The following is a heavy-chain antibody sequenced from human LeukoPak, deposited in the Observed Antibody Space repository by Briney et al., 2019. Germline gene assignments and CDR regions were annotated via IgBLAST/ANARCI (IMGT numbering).Heavy chain of an antibody. CDR3: ARARNYYDSSGYYRFDP. D-gene: IGHD3-22*01. CDR1: GGSISSYY. CDR2: IYTSGST. V-gene: IGHV4-4*07. Sequence: PSQTLSLTCTVSGGSISSYYWSWIRQPAGKGLEWIVRIYTSGSTNYNPSLKSRVTMSLDTSKNQFSLKLSSVTAADTAVYYCARARNYYDSSGYYRFDPWGQGTLVTVSS. J-gene: IGHJ5*02.